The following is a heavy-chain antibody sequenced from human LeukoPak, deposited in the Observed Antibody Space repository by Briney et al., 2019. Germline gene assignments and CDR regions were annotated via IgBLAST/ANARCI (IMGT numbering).Heavy chain of an antibody. CDR3: ARCGRITILGVAGRTGFDP. J-gene: IGHJ5*02. V-gene: IGHV3-66*01. CDR2: IYSGGST. D-gene: IGHD3-3*01. Sequence: GGSLRLSCAASEFSVGSNYMTWVRQAPGKGLEWVSLIYSGGSTYYADSVKGRFTISRDNSKNTLYLQMNSLRAEDTAVYYCARCGRITILGVAGRTGFDPWGQGTLVTVSS. CDR1: EFSVGSNY.